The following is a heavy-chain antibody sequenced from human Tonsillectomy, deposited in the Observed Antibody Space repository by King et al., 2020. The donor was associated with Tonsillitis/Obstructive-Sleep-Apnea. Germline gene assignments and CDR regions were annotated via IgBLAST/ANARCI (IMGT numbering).Heavy chain of an antibody. CDR2: IHWDDDK. J-gene: IGHJ4*02. CDR1: GFSLSTSGVG. V-gene: IGHV2-5*02. CDR3: AHRPSARYFDS. Sequence: TLKESGPALVKPTQTLTLTCTFSGFSLSTSGVGVGWIRQPPGKALEWLALIHWDDDKRYTPSLKSRLTITRDTSKNLVVLTMTNMDPVDTATYYRAHRPSARYFDSWGQGTLVTVSS.